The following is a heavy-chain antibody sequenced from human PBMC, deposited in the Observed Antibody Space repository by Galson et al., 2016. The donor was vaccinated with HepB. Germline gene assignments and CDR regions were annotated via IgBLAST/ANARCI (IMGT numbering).Heavy chain of an antibody. D-gene: IGHD2-2*02. V-gene: IGHV4-31*03. CDR1: GGSISSADYY. Sequence: TLSLTCTVSGGSISSADYYWSWIRQHAGKGLEWIGYIYYSGSTYYNPSLKSRVTMSIDTSKNQFSLKMTSVTAADTAVYYCAKDEGFYNGMDFWGQGTTVTVSS. CDR2: IYYSGST. J-gene: IGHJ6*02. CDR3: AKDEGFYNGMDF.